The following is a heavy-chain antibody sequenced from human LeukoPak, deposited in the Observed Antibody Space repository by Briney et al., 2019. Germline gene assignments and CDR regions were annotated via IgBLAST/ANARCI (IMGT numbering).Heavy chain of an antibody. J-gene: IGHJ4*02. CDR3: ARDRGGSYF. CDR1: GFTFSSYS. CDR2: IKQDGSEK. Sequence: PGGSLRLSCAASGFTFSSYSMNWVRQAPGKGLEWVANIKQDGSEKYYVDSVKGRFTISRDNAKNSLYLQMNSLRAEDTAVYYCARDRGGSYFWGQGTLVTVSS. V-gene: IGHV3-7*01. D-gene: IGHD1-26*01.